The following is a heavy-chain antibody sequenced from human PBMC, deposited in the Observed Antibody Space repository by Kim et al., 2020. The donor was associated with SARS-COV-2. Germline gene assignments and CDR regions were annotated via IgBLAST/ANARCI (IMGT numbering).Heavy chain of an antibody. CDR1: GYTFTSYY. CDR3: ARDGTMMGGFAW. J-gene: IGHJ4*02. D-gene: IGHD3-10*02. CDR2: INPSGGST. Sequence: ASVKVSCKASGYTFTSYYMHWVRQAPGQGLEWMGIINPSGGSTSYAQKFQGRVAMTRDTSTSTVYMELSSLRSEDTAVYYCARDGTMMGGFAWWGQGTLVTVSS. V-gene: IGHV1-46*01.